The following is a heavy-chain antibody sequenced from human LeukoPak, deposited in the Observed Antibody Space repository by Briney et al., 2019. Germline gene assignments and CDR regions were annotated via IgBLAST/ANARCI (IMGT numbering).Heavy chain of an antibody. D-gene: IGHD3-9*01. Sequence: PSETLSLTCAVYGGSFSGYYWSWIRQPPGKGLEWIGEINHSGSTNYNPSLKSRVTISVDTSKNQFSLKLSSVTAADTAVYYCARLGRAGLLRYFDWLSGRAFDIWGQGTMVTVSS. CDR3: ARLGRAGLLRYFDWLSGRAFDI. CDR2: INHSGST. CDR1: GGSFSGYY. V-gene: IGHV4-34*01. J-gene: IGHJ3*02.